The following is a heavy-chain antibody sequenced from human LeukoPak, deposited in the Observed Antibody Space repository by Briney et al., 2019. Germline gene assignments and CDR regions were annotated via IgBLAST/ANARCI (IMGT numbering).Heavy chain of an antibody. Sequence: ASVKVSCKASGYTFTGYYMHWVRQAPGRGLEWMGWINPNSGGTNYAQKFQGRVTMTRDTSISTAYMELSRLRSDDTAVYYCARGVGIAARPDYLGQGTLVTVSS. J-gene: IGHJ4*02. D-gene: IGHD6-6*01. CDR2: INPNSGGT. V-gene: IGHV1-2*02. CDR3: ARGVGIAARPDY. CDR1: GYTFTGYY.